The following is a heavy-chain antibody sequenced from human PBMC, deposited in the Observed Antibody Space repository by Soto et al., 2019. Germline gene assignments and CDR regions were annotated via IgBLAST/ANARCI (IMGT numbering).Heavy chain of an antibody. D-gene: IGHD5-18*01. CDR1: GGSVSSGSYY. J-gene: IGHJ4*02. V-gene: IGHV4-61*01. CDR2: IYYSGST. CDR3: SCGSPQYSYGSFDF. Sequence: SETLSLTCTVSGGSVSSGSYYWSWIRQPPGKGLEWIGYIYYSGSTNYNPSLKSRVTISVDTSKNQFSLKLSSVTAADTAVYYCSCGSPQYSYGSFDFWGQGTLVTVSS.